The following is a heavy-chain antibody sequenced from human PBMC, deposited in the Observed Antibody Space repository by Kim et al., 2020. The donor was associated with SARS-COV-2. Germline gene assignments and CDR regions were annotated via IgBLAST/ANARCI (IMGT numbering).Heavy chain of an antibody. V-gene: IGHV3-48*03. CDR2: ISYSGSTI. J-gene: IGHJ6*02. CDR3: ARGGYTAMASYYYYGMDV. D-gene: IGHD5-18*01. Sequence: GGSLRLSCAASGFTFSSYEMNWVRQAPGKGLEWVSYISYSGSTIYYADSVKGRFTISRDNAKNSLYLQMNSLRAEDTAVYYCARGGYTAMASYYYYGMDVWSQGTTVTVSS. CDR1: GFTFSSYE.